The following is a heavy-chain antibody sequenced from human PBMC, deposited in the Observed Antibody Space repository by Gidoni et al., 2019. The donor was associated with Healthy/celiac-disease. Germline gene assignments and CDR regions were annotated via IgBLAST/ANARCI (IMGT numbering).Heavy chain of an antibody. CDR1: GFPFDDYA. CDR2: ISWNSGSI. D-gene: IGHD6-19*01. Sequence: EVQLVESGGGWVQPGRSLSPSCAASGFPFDDYAMHWVRQAPGKGLEWVSGISWNSGSIGYADSVKGRFTISRDNAKNSLYLQMNSLRAEDTALYYCAKDTYSSGWYSFDYWGQGTLVTVSS. J-gene: IGHJ4*02. V-gene: IGHV3-9*01. CDR3: AKDTYSSGWYSFDY.